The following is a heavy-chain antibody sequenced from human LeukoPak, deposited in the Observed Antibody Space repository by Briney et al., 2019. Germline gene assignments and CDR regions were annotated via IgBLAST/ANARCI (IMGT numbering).Heavy chain of an antibody. CDR3: AKDADFWSGYYGIDY. D-gene: IGHD3-3*01. Sequence: GRSLRPSCAASGFTFISYGMHWVRQAPGKGLEWVAVIWYDGSNKYYADSVKGRFTISRDNSKNTLYLQMNSLRAEDTAVYYCAKDADFWSGYYGIDYWGQGTLVTVSS. J-gene: IGHJ4*02. V-gene: IGHV3-33*06. CDR2: IWYDGSNK. CDR1: GFTFISYG.